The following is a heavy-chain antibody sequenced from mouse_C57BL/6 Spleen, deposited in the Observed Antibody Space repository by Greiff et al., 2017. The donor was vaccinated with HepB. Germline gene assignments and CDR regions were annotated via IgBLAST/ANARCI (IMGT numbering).Heavy chain of an antibody. Sequence: QVQLKQPGAELVRPGSSVKLSCKASGYTFTSYWMHWVKQRPIQGLEWIGNIDPSDSETHYNQKFKDKATLTVDKSSSTAYMQLSSLTSEDSAVYYCARCFYDYDGSWFAYWGQGTLVTVSA. CDR2: IDPSDSET. V-gene: IGHV1-52*01. CDR1: GYTFTSYW. CDR3: ARCFYDYDGSWFAY. J-gene: IGHJ3*01. D-gene: IGHD2-4*01.